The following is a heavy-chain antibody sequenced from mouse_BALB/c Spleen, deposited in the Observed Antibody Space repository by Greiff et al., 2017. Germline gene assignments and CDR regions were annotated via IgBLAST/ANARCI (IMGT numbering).Heavy chain of an antibody. V-gene: IGHV14-1*02. CDR1: GFNIKDYY. Sequence: VQLQQSGAELVRPGALVKLSCKASGFNIKDYYMHWVKQRPEQGLEWIGWIDPENGNTIYDPKFQGKASITADTSSNTAYLQLSSLTSEDTAVDYCARLKDYDAWFAYWGQGTLVTVSA. CDR2: IDPENGNT. D-gene: IGHD2-4*01. J-gene: IGHJ3*01. CDR3: ARLKDYDAWFAY.